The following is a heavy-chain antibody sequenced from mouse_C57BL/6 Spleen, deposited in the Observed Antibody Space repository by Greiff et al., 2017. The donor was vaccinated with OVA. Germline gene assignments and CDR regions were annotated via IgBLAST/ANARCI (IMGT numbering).Heavy chain of an antibody. J-gene: IGHJ2*01. V-gene: IGHV1-15*01. CDR2: IDPETGGT. Sequence: QVHVKQSGAELVRPGASVTLSCKASGYTFTDYEMHWVKQTPVHGLAWIGAIDPETGGTAYNQKFKGKAILTADKSSSTAYMELRSLTSEDSAVDYCTRGGYYGSSYDDDWGQGTTLTVSS. CDR3: TRGGYYGSSYDDD. CDR1: GYTFTDYE. D-gene: IGHD1-1*01.